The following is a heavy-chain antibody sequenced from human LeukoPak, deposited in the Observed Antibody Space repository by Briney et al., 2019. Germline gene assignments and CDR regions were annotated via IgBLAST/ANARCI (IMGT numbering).Heavy chain of an antibody. J-gene: IGHJ5*02. CDR1: GFTFSSYA. CDR2: ISGSGGST. Sequence: GGSLRLSCAASGFTFSSYAMSWVRQAPGKGLEWVSAISGSGGSTYYADSVKGRFTISRDNSKNTLYLQMNSLRAEDTAVYYCAKDLRGCSSTSCYADWFDPWGQGTLVTVSS. V-gene: IGHV3-23*01. CDR3: AKDLRGCSSTSCYADWFDP. D-gene: IGHD2-2*01.